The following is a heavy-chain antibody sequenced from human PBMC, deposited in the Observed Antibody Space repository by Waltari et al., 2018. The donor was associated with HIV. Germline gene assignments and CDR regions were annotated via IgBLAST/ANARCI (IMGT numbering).Heavy chain of an antibody. CDR2: IIPIFGTA. CDR3: ARELNHGSGSGRVYY. V-gene: IGHV1-69*01. CDR1: GGTFSSSA. J-gene: IGHJ4*02. D-gene: IGHD3-10*01. Sequence: QVQLVQSGAEVTKPGSSVKVSCKASGGTFSSSAISCVRQAPGQGLEWMGGIIPIFGTANYAQKFQGRVTITADESTSTAYMELSSLRSEDTAVYYCARELNHGSGSGRVYYWGQGTLVTVSS.